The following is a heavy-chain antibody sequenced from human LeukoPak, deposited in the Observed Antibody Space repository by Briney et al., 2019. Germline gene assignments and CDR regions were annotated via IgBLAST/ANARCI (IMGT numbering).Heavy chain of an antibody. J-gene: IGHJ3*02. D-gene: IGHD3-10*01. CDR3: AKGLMVRGVWGLWGAFDI. CDR1: GFTFSSYA. CDR2: INGSGGST. Sequence: PGGSLRLSCAASGFTFSSYAMSWVRQAPGKGLEWVSAINGSGGSTYYADSVKGRFTISRDNSKNTLYLQMNSLRAEDTAVYYCAKGLMVRGVWGLWGAFDIWGQGTMVTVSA. V-gene: IGHV3-23*01.